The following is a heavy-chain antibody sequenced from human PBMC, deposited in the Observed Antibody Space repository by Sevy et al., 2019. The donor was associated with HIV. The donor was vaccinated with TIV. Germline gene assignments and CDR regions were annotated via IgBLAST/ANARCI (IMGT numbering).Heavy chain of an antibody. V-gene: IGHV3-30*02. Sequence: GGSLRLSCVASEFRLSNYAMNWVRQAPGKGLEWVAFTPFDGSNEYYAESVKGRFTISRDNSRNTVSLQMNSLRPEDTAVYHCVKALNIVATILYWGQGTVVTVSS. CDR1: EFRLSNYA. J-gene: IGHJ4*02. CDR3: VKALNIVATILY. D-gene: IGHD5-12*01. CDR2: TPFDGSNE.